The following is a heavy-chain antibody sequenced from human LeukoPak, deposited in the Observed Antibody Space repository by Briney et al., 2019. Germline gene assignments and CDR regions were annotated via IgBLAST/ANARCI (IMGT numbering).Heavy chain of an antibody. D-gene: IGHD5-12*01. J-gene: IGHJ5*02. Sequence: PGGSLRLSCAASGFIFRDYAMSWVRQAPGKGLEWVSATSDSGGSIYYADSVKGRFTISRDNSKNTLYLQMNSLRAEDTAVYYCAKDRGYSDYQPWGQGTLVTVSS. CDR2: TSDSGGSI. CDR3: AKDRGYSDYQP. V-gene: IGHV3-23*01. CDR1: GFIFRDYA.